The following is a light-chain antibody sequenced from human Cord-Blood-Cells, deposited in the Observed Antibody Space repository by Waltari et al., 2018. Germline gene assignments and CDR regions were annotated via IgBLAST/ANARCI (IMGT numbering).Light chain of an antibody. Sequence: SYDLPPPPAVSVSHGQPARITCAGDALPKQYAYWYQQKPGQAPVLVIYKERERPSGIPERFSGSSSGTTVTLTISGVQAEDEADYYCQSADSSGTYHVVFGGGTKLTVL. J-gene: IGLJ2*01. CDR1: ALPKQY. V-gene: IGLV3-25*03. CDR2: KER. CDR3: QSADSSGTYHVV.